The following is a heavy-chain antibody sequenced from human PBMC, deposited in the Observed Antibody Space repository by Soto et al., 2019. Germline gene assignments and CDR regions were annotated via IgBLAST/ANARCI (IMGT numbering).Heavy chain of an antibody. Sequence: QVQLQQWGARLLKPSETLSLTCAVYGGSCSGYYLSWIRQPPGKGLEWIGEINHSGSSNYNPSLKRRVTISVDTSKNQFTLKLNSVTAADTAVYYCARGILRGLALGFGYWGQGTLVPVSS. J-gene: IGHJ4*02. V-gene: IGHV4-34*01. CDR2: INHSGSS. CDR3: ARGILRGLALGFGY. CDR1: GGSCSGYY. D-gene: IGHD3-9*01.